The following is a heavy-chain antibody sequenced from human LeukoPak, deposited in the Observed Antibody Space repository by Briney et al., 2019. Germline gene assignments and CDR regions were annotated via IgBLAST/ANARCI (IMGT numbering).Heavy chain of an antibody. CDR2: IHYSRST. Sequence: SETLSLTCTVSGGSITTYYWSWMRQPPGKGLEWIGYIHYSRSTNYNPSLKSRVTISLDTSKNQFSLKLSSVTAADTAVYYCARDGSYGSGSYAPRDAFDIWGQGTMVTVSP. J-gene: IGHJ3*02. CDR1: GGSITTYY. D-gene: IGHD3-10*01. CDR3: ARDGSYGSGSYAPRDAFDI. V-gene: IGHV4-59*12.